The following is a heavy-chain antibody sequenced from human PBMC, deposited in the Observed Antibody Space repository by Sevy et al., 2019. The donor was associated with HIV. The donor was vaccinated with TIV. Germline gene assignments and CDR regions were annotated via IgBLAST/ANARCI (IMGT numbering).Heavy chain of an antibody. CDR1: GFTFSSYS. CDR2: ISSSSSTK. J-gene: IGHJ3*02. Sequence: GGSLRLSCAASGFTFSSYSMNWVRQAPGKGLEWVSYISSSSSTKYYADSVKGRFTISRDNAKNSLYLQMNSLRADDTAVYYCARGGIVVGGAFDIWGQGTMVTVSS. CDR3: ARGGIVVGGAFDI. D-gene: IGHD2-15*01. V-gene: IGHV3-48*01.